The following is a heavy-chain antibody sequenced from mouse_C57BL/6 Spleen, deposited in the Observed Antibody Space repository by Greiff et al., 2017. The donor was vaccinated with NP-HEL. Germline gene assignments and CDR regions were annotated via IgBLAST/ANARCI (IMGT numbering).Heavy chain of an antibody. Sequence: QVQLKQPGAELVRPGSSVKLSCKASGYTFTSYWMDWVKQRPGQGLEWIGNIYPSDSETHYNQKFKDKATLTVDKSSSTAYMQLSSLTSEDSAVYYCARPYYYGSSWYFDVWGTGTTVTVSS. J-gene: IGHJ1*03. V-gene: IGHV1-61*01. CDR2: IYPSDSET. CDR1: GYTFTSYW. D-gene: IGHD1-1*01. CDR3: ARPYYYGSSWYFDV.